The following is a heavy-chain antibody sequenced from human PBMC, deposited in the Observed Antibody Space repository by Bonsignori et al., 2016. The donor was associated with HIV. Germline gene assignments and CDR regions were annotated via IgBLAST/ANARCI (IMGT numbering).Heavy chain of an antibody. D-gene: IGHD7-27*01. V-gene: IGHV4-34*01. Sequence: PGKGLEWIGEINHSGSTNYNPSLKSRVTISVDTSKNQFSLKLSSVTAADTAVYYCARAPENWGFDYWGQGTLVTVSS. CDR2: INHSGST. J-gene: IGHJ4*02. CDR3: ARAPENWGFDY.